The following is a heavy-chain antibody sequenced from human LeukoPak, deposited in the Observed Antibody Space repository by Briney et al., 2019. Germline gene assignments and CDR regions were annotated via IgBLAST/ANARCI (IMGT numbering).Heavy chain of an antibody. CDR1: GFSFSAHW. CDR2: INGDATAT. CDR3: AKDKSWGASDH. D-gene: IGHD3-16*01. V-gene: IGHV3-74*01. J-gene: IGHJ4*02. Sequence: GGSLRLSCAASGFSFSAHWMHWVRQAPGKGLVWVAQINGDATATNYAGSVKGRFTISRDNAKNTVHLQMSILTAEDTAVYYCAKDKSWGASDHWGQGSLVAVSS.